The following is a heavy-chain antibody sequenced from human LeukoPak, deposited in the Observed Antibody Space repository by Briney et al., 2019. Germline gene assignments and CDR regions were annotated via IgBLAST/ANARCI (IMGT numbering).Heavy chain of an antibody. V-gene: IGHV1-46*01. Sequence: ASVTVSCTASGYIFTDYYMHWVRQAPGQGLEWMGIINPSGGSTSYAQKFQGRVTMTRDTSTSTVYMELSSLRSEDTAVYYCARATGGAGLDYWGQGTLVTVSS. CDR3: ARATGGAGLDY. CDR2: INPSGGST. D-gene: IGHD6-19*01. J-gene: IGHJ4*02. CDR1: GYIFTDYY.